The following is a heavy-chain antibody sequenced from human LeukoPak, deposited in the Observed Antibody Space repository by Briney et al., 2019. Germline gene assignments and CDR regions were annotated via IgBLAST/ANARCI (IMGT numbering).Heavy chain of an antibody. D-gene: IGHD2-2*01. CDR2: ISSSSSYI. J-gene: IGHJ4*02. V-gene: IGHV3-23*01. CDR1: GFTFSSYA. Sequence: GGSLRLSCAASGFTFSSYALSWARQAPGKGLEWVSSISSSSSYIYYADSVKGRFTISRDNSKNTLYLQMNSLRAEDTAVYYCAKAAYLYCSSTSCYVGYFDYWGQGTLVTVSS. CDR3: AKAAYLYCSSTSCYVGYFDY.